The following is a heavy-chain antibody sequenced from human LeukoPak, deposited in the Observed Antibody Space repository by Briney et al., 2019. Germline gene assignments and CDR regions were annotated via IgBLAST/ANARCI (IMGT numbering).Heavy chain of an antibody. V-gene: IGHV4-39*01. CDR3: ARLGGSSWYTRDY. Sequence: SETLSLTCTVSGGSISSSSYHWGWIRQPPGKGLEWIGSIYYSGSTYYNPSLKSRVTISVDTSKNQFSLKLSSVTAADTAVYYCARLGGSSWYTRDYWGQGTLVTVSS. CDR1: GGSISSSSYH. D-gene: IGHD6-13*01. CDR2: IYYSGST. J-gene: IGHJ4*02.